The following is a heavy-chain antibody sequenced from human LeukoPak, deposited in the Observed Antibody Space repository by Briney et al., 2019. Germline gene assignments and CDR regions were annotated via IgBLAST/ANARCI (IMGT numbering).Heavy chain of an antibody. D-gene: IGHD5-12*01. V-gene: IGHV3-7*03. Sequence: GGSLRLSCAASGFTFSSYWVSWVRQAPGKGLEWVANIKQDGSEKYYVDSVKGRFAISRDNAKNSLYLQMNSLRAEDTAVYYCAREFTGYGNTDYWGQGTLVTVSS. CDR3: AREFTGYGNTDY. CDR2: IKQDGSEK. J-gene: IGHJ4*02. CDR1: GFTFSSYW.